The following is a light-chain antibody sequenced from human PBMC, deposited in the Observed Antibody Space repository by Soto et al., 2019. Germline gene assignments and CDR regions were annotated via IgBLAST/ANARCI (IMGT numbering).Light chain of an antibody. CDR2: RNS. CDR3: AVWDDSLSAWV. Sequence: QSVVTQPPSASGTPGQRGTISCSGSTSNVGTNDVYWYHQLPGAAPKLLIYRNSQRPSGVPDRISGSKSGTSASLAIGGLRSEDEAYYYCAVWDDSLSAWVFGGGTKVTVL. V-gene: IGLV1-47*01. CDR1: TSNVGTND. J-gene: IGLJ3*02.